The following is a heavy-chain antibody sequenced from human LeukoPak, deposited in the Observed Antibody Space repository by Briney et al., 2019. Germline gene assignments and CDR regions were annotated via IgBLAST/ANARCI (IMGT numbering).Heavy chain of an antibody. CDR2: IYYSGST. CDR1: GGSISSYY. V-gene: IGHV4-59*12. J-gene: IGHJ5*02. D-gene: IGHD2-15*01. Sequence: SETLSLTCTVSGGSISSYYWSWIRQPPGKGLEWIGYIYYSGSTYYNPSLKSRVTISVDTSKNQFSLKLSSVTAADTAVYYCAREKGYCSGGSCYRGHNWFDPWGQGTLVTVSS. CDR3: AREKGYCSGGSCYRGHNWFDP.